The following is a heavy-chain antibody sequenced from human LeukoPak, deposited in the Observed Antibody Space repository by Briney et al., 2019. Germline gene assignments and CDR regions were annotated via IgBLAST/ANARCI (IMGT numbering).Heavy chain of an antibody. CDR1: GFTFSSHE. V-gene: IGHV3-48*03. J-gene: IGHJ3*02. Sequence: GGSLRLSCAASGFTFSSHEMNWVRQAPGKGLEWVSYISSSGTTINYADSVKGRFTISRDNAKNSLYLQMNSLRAEDTAVYYCARVARGFDIWGQGTMVTVSS. CDR2: ISSSGTTI. CDR3: ARVARGFDI.